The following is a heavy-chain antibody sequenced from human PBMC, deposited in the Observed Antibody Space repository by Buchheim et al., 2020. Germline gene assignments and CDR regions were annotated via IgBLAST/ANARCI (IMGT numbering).Heavy chain of an antibody. D-gene: IGHD6-19*01. CDR3: AKDRAVAGSYYFDY. J-gene: IGHJ4*02. CDR2: ISYDGSNK. CDR1: GFTFSSYG. V-gene: IGHV3-30*18. Sequence: QVQLVESGGGVVQPGRSLRLSYAASGFTFSSYGMHWVRQAPGKGLEWVALISYDGSNKYYADSVKGRFTISRDNSKNTLYLQMNSLRSEDTAVYYCAKDRAVAGSYYFDYWGQGTL.